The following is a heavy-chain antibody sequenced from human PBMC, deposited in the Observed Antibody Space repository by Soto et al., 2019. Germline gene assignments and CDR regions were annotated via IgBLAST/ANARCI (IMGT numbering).Heavy chain of an antibody. V-gene: IGHV2-5*02. CDR3: AHTLELRFYYYYYYMDV. CDR1: GFSLSTSGVG. D-gene: IGHD1-7*01. Sequence: SGPTLVNPTQTLTLTCTFSGFSLSTSGVGVGWIRQPPGKALEWLALIYWDDDKRYSPSLKSRLTITKDTSKNQVVLTMTNMDPVDTATYYCAHTLELRFYYYYYYMDVWGKGTTVTVSS. J-gene: IGHJ6*03. CDR2: IYWDDDK.